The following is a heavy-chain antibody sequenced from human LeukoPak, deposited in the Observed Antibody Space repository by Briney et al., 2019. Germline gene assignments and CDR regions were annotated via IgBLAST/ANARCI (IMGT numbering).Heavy chain of an antibody. V-gene: IGHV3-66*01. J-gene: IGHJ4*02. Sequence: GGSLRLSCAASGFTLSSNYMSWVRQAPGKGLEWVSVIYSGGGTNYADSVMGRFTISRDDSKNTVYLQMNSLRAEDTAVYYCARDTNTKNWGQGTLVTVSS. CDR1: GFTLSSNY. D-gene: IGHD2-8*01. CDR2: IYSGGGT. CDR3: ARDTNTKN.